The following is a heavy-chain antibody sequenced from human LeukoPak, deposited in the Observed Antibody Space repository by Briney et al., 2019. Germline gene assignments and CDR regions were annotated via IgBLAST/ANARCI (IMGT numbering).Heavy chain of an antibody. CDR2: MNPNSGNT. CDR1: GYTFTSYG. V-gene: IGHV1-8*03. J-gene: IGHJ3*02. D-gene: IGHD3-3*01. CDR3: ARYDFWSGAFDI. Sequence: ASVKVSCKASGYTFTSYGISWVRQAPGQGLEWMGWMNPNSGNTGYAQKFQGRVTITRNTSISTAYMELSSLRSEDTAVYYCARYDFWSGAFDIWGQGTMVTVSS.